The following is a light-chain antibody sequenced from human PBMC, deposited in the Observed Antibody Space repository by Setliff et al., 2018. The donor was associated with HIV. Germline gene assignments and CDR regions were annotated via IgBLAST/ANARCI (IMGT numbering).Light chain of an antibody. CDR1: GSDVGCYTV. CDR3: CSYTSSLTYV. J-gene: IGLJ1*01. Sequence: QSALTQPXXXXWSPVQSITISCSATGSDVGCYTVVSWYQQRPGNAPQLLIYDVXXXPSVVSSRFSGSKSGNTASLTISGLQAEDQADYYCCSYTSSLTYVFGTGTKVTVL. CDR2: DVX. V-gene: IGLV2-14*03.